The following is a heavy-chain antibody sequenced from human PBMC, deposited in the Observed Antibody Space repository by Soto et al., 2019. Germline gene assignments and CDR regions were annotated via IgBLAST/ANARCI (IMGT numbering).Heavy chain of an antibody. CDR1: GFTFDDYA. CDR2: ISWNSGSI. Sequence: GGSLRLSCAASGFTFDDYAMHWVRQAPGKGLEWVSGISWNSGSIGYADSVKGRFTISRDNAKNSLHLQMNSLRAEDTALYYCAKKGTWNVDGDAFDIWGQGTMVTVSS. D-gene: IGHD1-1*01. V-gene: IGHV3-9*01. CDR3: AKKGTWNVDGDAFDI. J-gene: IGHJ3*02.